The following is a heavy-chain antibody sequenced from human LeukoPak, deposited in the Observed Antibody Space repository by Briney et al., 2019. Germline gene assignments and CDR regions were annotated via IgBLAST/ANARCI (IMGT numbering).Heavy chain of an antibody. CDR2: ISSSGSTI. CDR1: GFPFSSYE. Sequence: GGSLRLSCAASGFPFSSYEMNWVREAPGKGLEWVSYISSSGSTIYYADSVKGRFTISRDNAKNSLYLQMNSLRAEDTAVYYCARENRCSSTSCYIWGPKIWFDPWGQGTLITVSS. J-gene: IGHJ5*02. D-gene: IGHD2-2*02. V-gene: IGHV3-48*03. CDR3: ARENRCSSTSCYIWGPKIWFDP.